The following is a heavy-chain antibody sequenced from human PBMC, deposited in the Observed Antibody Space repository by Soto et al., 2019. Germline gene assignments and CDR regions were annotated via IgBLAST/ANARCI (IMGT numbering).Heavy chain of an antibody. V-gene: IGHV4-39*01. Sequence: QLQLQESGPGLVKPSETLSLTCTVSGGSISSSSYYWGWIRQPPGKGLEWIGSIYYSGSTYYNPSLKSRVTISVDTSKNQFSLKLSSVTAADTAVYYGARHVQDIVVVPADLYYFDYWGQGTLVTVSS. CDR2: IYYSGST. CDR3: ARHVQDIVVVPADLYYFDY. J-gene: IGHJ4*02. D-gene: IGHD2-2*01. CDR1: GGSISSSSYY.